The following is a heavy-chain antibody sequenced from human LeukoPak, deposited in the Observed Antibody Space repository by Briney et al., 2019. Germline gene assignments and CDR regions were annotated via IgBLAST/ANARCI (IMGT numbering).Heavy chain of an antibody. CDR2: IDPSDSYT. J-gene: IGHJ4*02. V-gene: IGHV5-10-1*01. D-gene: IGHD6-13*01. CDR3: ARLTIAAAVNDY. CDR1: GYSFTSYW. Sequence: GESLKISCKGSGYSFTSYWISWVRQMPGKGLEWVGRIDPSDSYTNYSPSFQGHVTISADKSISTAYLQWSSLKASDTAMYYCARLTIAAAVNDYWGQGTLVTVSS.